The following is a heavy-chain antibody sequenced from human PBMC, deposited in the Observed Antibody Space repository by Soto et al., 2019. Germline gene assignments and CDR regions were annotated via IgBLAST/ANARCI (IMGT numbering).Heavy chain of an antibody. Sequence: ASVKVSCKASGYTFTSYGISWVRQAPGQGLEWMGWISAYNGNTNYAQKLQGRVTMTTDTSTSTAYMELRSLRSDDTAVYYCARVPNVDIVATTENWFDPWGQGTLVTVSS. CDR2: ISAYNGNT. V-gene: IGHV1-18*01. D-gene: IGHD5-12*01. CDR1: GYTFTSYG. CDR3: ARVPNVDIVATTENWFDP. J-gene: IGHJ5*02.